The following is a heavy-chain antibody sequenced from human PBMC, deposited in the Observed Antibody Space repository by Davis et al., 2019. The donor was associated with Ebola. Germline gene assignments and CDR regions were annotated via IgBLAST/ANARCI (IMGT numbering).Heavy chain of an antibody. CDR3: ARDRIAAAFDY. D-gene: IGHD6-13*01. Sequence: ASVKVSCKASGYTFTNYGISWVRQAPGQGLEWMGWISAYSGHTNYAQKLQGRVTMTTDTSTSTVYMELRSLRSDDTAVYYCARDRIAAAFDYWGQGTLVTVSS. J-gene: IGHJ4*02. CDR2: ISAYSGHT. V-gene: IGHV1-18*01. CDR1: GYTFTNYG.